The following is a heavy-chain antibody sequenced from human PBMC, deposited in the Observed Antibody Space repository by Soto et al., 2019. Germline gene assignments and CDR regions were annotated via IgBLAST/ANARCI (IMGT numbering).Heavy chain of an antibody. CDR3: AHRATMTIFGLIIDNGIWFDQ. CDR1: GFSLSTSGAA. J-gene: IGHJ5*02. CDR2: IYCDGDK. Sequence: QINLIESGPTLVKPTQTLTLTCTFSGFSLSTSGAAVGWVRHPPGRALEWLALIYCDGDKRYNASLGNRLTITKDTYMNQVVLTLTNVDPADTATYYCAHRATMTIFGLIIDNGIWFDQWGQGTRVIVSS. D-gene: IGHD3-3*01. V-gene: IGHV2-5*02.